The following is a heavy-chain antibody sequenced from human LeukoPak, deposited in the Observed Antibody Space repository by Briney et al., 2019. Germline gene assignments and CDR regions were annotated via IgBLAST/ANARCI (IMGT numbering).Heavy chain of an antibody. CDR2: ISSSCSTI. CDR3: ARVTTDFDY. CDR1: GFTFSSYE. D-gene: IGHD4-11*01. Sequence: QPGGSLRLSCAASGFTFSSYEMNWVRQAPGKGLEWVSYISSSCSTIYYAASVKSRFTISRDNAKSSLSLQMNSLRAEDTAVYYCARVTTDFDYWGQGALVTVSS. J-gene: IGHJ4*02. V-gene: IGHV3-48*03.